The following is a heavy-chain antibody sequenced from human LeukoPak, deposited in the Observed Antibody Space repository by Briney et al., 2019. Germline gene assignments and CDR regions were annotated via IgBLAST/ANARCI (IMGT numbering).Heavy chain of an antibody. D-gene: IGHD6-19*01. V-gene: IGHV1-69*06. Sequence: SVKVSCKASGGIFSSYAISWVRQAPGQGLEWMGGIIPIFGTANYAQKFQGRVTITADKSTSTAYMELSSLRSEDTAVYYCASKQQWLWDYYYYYMDVWGKGTTVTVSS. CDR3: ASKQQWLWDYYYYYMDV. CDR2: IIPIFGTA. J-gene: IGHJ6*03. CDR1: GGIFSSYA.